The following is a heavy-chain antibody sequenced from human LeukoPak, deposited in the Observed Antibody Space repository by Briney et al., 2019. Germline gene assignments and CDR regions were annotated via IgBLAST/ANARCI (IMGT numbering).Heavy chain of an antibody. CDR3: AKDINPAAGYYFDY. CDR2: ISWNSGSI. Sequence: GRSLRLSCAASGFTFDDYAMHWVRQAPGKGLEWVSGISWNSGSIGYADSVKGRFTISRDNAKNSLYLQMNSLRAEDTALYYCAKDINPAAGYYFDYWGQETLVTVSS. D-gene: IGHD6-13*01. V-gene: IGHV3-9*01. J-gene: IGHJ4*02. CDR1: GFTFDDYA.